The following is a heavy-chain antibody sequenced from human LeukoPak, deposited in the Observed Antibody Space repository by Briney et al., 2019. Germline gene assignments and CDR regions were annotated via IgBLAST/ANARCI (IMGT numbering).Heavy chain of an antibody. CDR3: ARARITMVRGATSASGY. CDR2: MNPNSGNT. V-gene: IGHV1-8*03. CDR1: GYTFTSYD. Sequence: ASVKVSCKASGYTFTSYDINWVRQATGQGLEWMGWMNPNSGNTGYAQKFQGRVTITRNTSISTAYMELSSLRSEDTAVYYCARARITMVRGATSASGYWGQGTMVTVSS. D-gene: IGHD3-10*01. J-gene: IGHJ4*02.